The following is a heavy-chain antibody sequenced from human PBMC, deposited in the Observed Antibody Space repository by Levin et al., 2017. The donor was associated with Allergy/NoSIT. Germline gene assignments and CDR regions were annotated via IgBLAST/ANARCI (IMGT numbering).Heavy chain of an antibody. CDR1: GYSFTSYW. D-gene: IGHD3-10*01. V-gene: IGHV5-51*01. J-gene: IGHJ6*02. CDR2: IYPGDSDT. CDR3: ARRAIRGYYGSGSPDYYCYGMDV. Sequence: GESLKISCKGSGYSFTSYWIGWVRQMPGKGLEWMGIIYPGDSDTRYSPSFQGQVTIPADKSISTAYLQWSSLKASDTAMYYCARRAIRGYYGSGSPDYYCYGMDVWGQGTTVTVSS.